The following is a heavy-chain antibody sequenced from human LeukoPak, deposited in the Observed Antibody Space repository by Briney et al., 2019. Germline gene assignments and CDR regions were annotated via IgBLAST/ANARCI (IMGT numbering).Heavy chain of an antibody. J-gene: IGHJ4*02. CDR3: ATVTKVDFNY. Sequence: GGPLRLSCAASGFTFSSYTFYWFRQAPGKGLEWVASVSVEGIGRYFPGSVEGRFAISRDDSKKSVFLQMSNLRPEDTAVYFCATVTKVDFNYWGQGTLVTVSS. CDR1: GFTFSSYT. V-gene: IGHV3-30*09. CDR2: VSVEGIGR. D-gene: IGHD4-11*01.